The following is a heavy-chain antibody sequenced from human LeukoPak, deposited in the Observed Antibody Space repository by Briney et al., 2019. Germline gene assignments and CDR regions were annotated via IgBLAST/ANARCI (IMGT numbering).Heavy chain of an antibody. CDR3: AKGGVLRYFDWSSAGYFDY. CDR1: GFTFSSYG. D-gene: IGHD3-9*01. Sequence: GGSLRLSCAASGFTFSSYGMSWVRQAPGKGLEWVSAISGSGGSTYYADSVKGRFTISRDNSKNTLYLQMNSLRAEDTAVYFCAKGGVLRYFDWSSAGYFDYWGQGTLVTVSS. CDR2: ISGSGGST. V-gene: IGHV3-23*01. J-gene: IGHJ4*02.